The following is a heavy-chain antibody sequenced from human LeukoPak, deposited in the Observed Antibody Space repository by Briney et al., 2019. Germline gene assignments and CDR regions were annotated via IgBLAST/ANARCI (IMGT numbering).Heavy chain of an antibody. CDR1: GYTFTSYY. CDR3: ASSGDVLLWFGELGYFYGMDV. J-gene: IGHJ6*02. D-gene: IGHD3-10*01. CDR2: INPSGDST. V-gene: IGHV1-46*01. Sequence: ASVKVSCKASGYTFTSYYMHWVRQAPGQGLEWMGIINPSGDSTSYAQKFQGRVTMTRDTSTSTVYMELSSLRSEDTAVYYCASSGDVLLWFGELGYFYGMDVWGQGTTVTVSS.